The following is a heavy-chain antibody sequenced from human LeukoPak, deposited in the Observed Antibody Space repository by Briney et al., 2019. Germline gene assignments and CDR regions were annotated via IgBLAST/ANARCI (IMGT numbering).Heavy chain of an antibody. CDR3: ARSYSNHLFGMDV. V-gene: IGHV3-66*01. CDR1: GFIVSSYY. CDR2: IYSRGST. Sequence: GGSLRLSCVASGFIVSSYYMTLVRQAPGKGLEWVSVIYSRGSTYYADSVKGRVAISRDNSKNTVFLQMSSVRAGDTAVYYCARSYSNHLFGMDVWGQGTTVTVTS. D-gene: IGHD4-11*01. J-gene: IGHJ6*02.